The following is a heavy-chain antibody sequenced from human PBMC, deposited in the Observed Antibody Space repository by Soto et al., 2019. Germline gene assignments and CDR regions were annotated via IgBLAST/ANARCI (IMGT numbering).Heavy chain of an antibody. V-gene: IGHV1-3*05. CDR2: IDAGNGNT. J-gene: IGHJ4*02. D-gene: IGHD2-21*02. Sequence: QVQLVQSGAEEKKPGASVKVSCKASGYTFTSYAMHWVRQAPGQRLEWMGWIDAGNGNTKNAQKCQGRVTITRDTSASTAYMELSSLRSEDTAVYYCARSIVVVTALDYWGQGTLVTVSS. CDR3: ARSIVVVTALDY. CDR1: GYTFTSYA.